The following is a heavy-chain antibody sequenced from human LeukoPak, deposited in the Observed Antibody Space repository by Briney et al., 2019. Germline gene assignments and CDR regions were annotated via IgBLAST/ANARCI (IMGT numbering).Heavy chain of an antibody. D-gene: IGHD2-15*01. CDR2: INPDGRTT. CDR3: VRDLGGSDDY. Sequence: GGSLRLSCAAAGFTLSTYWMHWVRQAPGEGLVWVSHINPDGRTTRYANSVTGRFTISRDNAKNTADLQMSSLRAEDTAVYYCVRDLGGSDDYWGQGTLVTVSS. V-gene: IGHV3-74*01. J-gene: IGHJ4*02. CDR1: GFTLSTYW.